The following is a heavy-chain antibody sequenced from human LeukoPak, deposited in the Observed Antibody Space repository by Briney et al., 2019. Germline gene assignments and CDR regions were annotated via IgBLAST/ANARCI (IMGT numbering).Heavy chain of an antibody. Sequence: GRSLRLSCAASGFTFDDYAMHWVRQAPGKGLEWVSGISWNRGSIGYADSVKGRFTISRDNAKNSLYLQMNSLRPEDMALYYCAKSGCSSTSCYLNYWGQGILVTVSS. D-gene: IGHD2-2*01. CDR1: GFTFDDYA. CDR2: ISWNRGSI. J-gene: IGHJ4*02. CDR3: AKSGCSSTSCYLNY. V-gene: IGHV3-9*03.